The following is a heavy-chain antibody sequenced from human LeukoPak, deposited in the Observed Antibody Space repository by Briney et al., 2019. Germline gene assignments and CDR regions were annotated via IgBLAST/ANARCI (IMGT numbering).Heavy chain of an antibody. J-gene: IGHJ4*02. D-gene: IGHD1-26*01. CDR1: GGSISSSSYY. V-gene: IGHV4-39*01. Sequence: SETLSLTCTVSGGSISSSSYYWGWIRQPPGKGLEWIGSIYYSGSTYYNPSLKSRVTISVDTSKNQFSLKLSSVTAADTAVYYCARLRVGATTSNFDYWGQGTLVTVSS. CDR2: IYYSGST. CDR3: ARLRVGATTSNFDY.